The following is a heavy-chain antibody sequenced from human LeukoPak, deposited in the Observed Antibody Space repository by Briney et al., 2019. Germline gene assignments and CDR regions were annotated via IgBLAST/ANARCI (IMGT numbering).Heavy chain of an antibody. J-gene: IGHJ5*02. CDR1: GYSFTSYW. Sequence: GESLKISCKGSGYSFTSYWIGWVRQMPGKGLEWMGIIYPGDSDTRYSPSFQGQVTISADKSNSTAYLQWSSLKASDTAMYYCARRHCSSTSCYFGSWFDPWGQGTLVTVSS. CDR2: IYPGDSDT. CDR3: ARRHCSSTSCYFGSWFDP. V-gene: IGHV5-51*01. D-gene: IGHD2-2*01.